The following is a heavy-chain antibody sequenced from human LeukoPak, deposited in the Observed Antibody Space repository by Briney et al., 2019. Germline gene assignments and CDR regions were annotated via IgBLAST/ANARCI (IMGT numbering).Heavy chain of an antibody. J-gene: IGHJ4*02. D-gene: IGHD5-12*01. CDR3: VRDSAYSPDY. CDR1: GYIFNTYG. V-gene: IGHV1-18*03. CDR2: IRGNNDNT. Sequence: ALVKVSCKTSGYIFNTYGISWVRQAPGQGLEWMAWIRGNNDNTKYAQKFQGRVTLTTDTSTSTAYMELRGLTSDDMAVYYCVRDSAYSPDYWGQGSLVTVSP.